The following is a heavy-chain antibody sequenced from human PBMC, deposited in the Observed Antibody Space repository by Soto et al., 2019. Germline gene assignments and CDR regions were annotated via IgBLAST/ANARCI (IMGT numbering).Heavy chain of an antibody. CDR1: GSSFPNYP. CDR3: VRGGYSCSWESLDP. CDR2: TSHDGVNK. J-gene: IGHJ5*02. D-gene: IGHD6-25*01. Sequence: PGESLKISCAASGSSFPNYPMHWVRQTPDKGLEWVAVTSHDGVNKNSAESVKGRFSISRDNSRNTAYLELNSLRTEDTAMYYCVRGGYSCSWESLDPWGQGTLVTVSS. V-gene: IGHV3-30-3*01.